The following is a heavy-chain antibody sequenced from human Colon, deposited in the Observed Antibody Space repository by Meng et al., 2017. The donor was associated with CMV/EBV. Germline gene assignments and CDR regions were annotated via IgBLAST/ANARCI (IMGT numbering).Heavy chain of an antibody. J-gene: IGHJ4*02. D-gene: IGHD2-15*01. V-gene: IGHV3-21*01. CDR1: GLPFNHSA. Sequence: CFASGLPFNHSAMHWVRQAPAQGLEWVASIRSRGTYIHYADSVKGRFTISRDNAKTSVYLQMDNLTGEDTAIYFCARVGSSGGLDYWGQGTLVTVSS. CDR3: ARVGSSGGLDY. CDR2: IRSRGTYI.